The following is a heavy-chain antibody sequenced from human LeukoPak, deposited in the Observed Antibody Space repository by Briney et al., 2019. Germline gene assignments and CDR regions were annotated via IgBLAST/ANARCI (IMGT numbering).Heavy chain of an antibody. CDR1: GFTFSSYS. D-gene: IGHD3-22*01. Sequence: GGSLRLSCAASGFTFSSYSMTWVRQAPGKGLEWVSYISSSSSTIYYADSAKGRFTISRDNSKNSLYLQMNSLRAEDTAVYYCARDHYYDSSGYDYWGQGTLVTVSS. J-gene: IGHJ4*02. V-gene: IGHV3-48*01. CDR2: ISSSSSTI. CDR3: ARDHYYDSSGYDY.